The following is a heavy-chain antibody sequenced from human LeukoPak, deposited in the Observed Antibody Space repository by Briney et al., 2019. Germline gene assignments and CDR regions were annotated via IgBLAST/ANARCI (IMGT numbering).Heavy chain of an antibody. D-gene: IGHD1-1*01. J-gene: IGHJ2*01. Sequence: GGSLRLSCAVSGFTFSNYWMYWVRQTPGKRLVWVARINSDGSSTTYADSVEGRFTISRDNTKSMLHLQMHSLRVDDSAVYFCTRTTTTADWYFDLWGRGTLVTVSS. CDR3: TRTTTTADWYFDL. CDR2: INSDGSST. V-gene: IGHV3-74*01. CDR1: GFTFSNYW.